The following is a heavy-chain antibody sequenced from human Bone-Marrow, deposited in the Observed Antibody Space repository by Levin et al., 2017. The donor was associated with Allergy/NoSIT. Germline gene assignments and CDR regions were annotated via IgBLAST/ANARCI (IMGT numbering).Heavy chain of an antibody. CDR1: GFTFSSYA. J-gene: IGHJ4*02. CDR3: ARGGATADYFDY. D-gene: IGHD1-26*01. Sequence: PGGSLRLSCAASGFTFSSYAMHWVRQAPGKGLEWVAVISYDGSNKYYADSVKGRFTISRDNSKNTLYLQMNSLRAEDTAVYYCARGGATADYFDYWGQGTLVTVSS. V-gene: IGHV3-30-3*01. CDR2: ISYDGSNK.